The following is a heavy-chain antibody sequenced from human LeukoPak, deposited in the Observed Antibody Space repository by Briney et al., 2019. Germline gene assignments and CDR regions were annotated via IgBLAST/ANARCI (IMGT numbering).Heavy chain of an antibody. CDR2: IYYTGTI. J-gene: IGHJ4*02. CDR1: GGSISSGSYY. CDR3: ARRRVGASLFDY. Sequence: SETLSLTCTVSGGSISSGSYYWSWIRQPAGKGLEWIGRIYYTGTINYNPSLNSRLTISIDTSKSQFSLKLSSVTAADTAMYYCARRRVGASLFDYWGQGTLVTVSS. D-gene: IGHD1-26*01. V-gene: IGHV4-61*02.